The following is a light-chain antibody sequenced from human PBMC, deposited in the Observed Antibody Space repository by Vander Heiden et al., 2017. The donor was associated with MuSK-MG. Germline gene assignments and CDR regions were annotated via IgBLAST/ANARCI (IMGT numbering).Light chain of an antibody. CDR2: AAS. CDR3: QQCDSTPWT. V-gene: IGKV1-39*01. CDR1: QSISSY. Sequence: DIQMTQSPSSLSASVGDRVTITCRASQSISSYLNWYQQKPGKAPKLLIYAASSLQIGVPSRFSGSGSGTDFTLTISSLQPEDFATYYCQQCDSTPWTFGQGTKVEI. J-gene: IGKJ1*01.